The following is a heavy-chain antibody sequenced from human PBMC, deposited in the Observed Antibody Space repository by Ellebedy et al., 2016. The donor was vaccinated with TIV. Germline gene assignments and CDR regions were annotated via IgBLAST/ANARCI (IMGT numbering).Heavy chain of an antibody. CDR1: GFTLSSYW. CDR2: IKSDGSVT. V-gene: IGHV3-74*03. CDR3: ARSDWFDP. Sequence: GGSLRLXXVASGFTLSSYWMHWVRQAPGKGLVWVSRIKSDGSVTTYADSVKGRFTTSRDNAKNTLYLQMSSLRAEDTAVYYCARSDWFDPWGQGTLVTVSS. J-gene: IGHJ5*02.